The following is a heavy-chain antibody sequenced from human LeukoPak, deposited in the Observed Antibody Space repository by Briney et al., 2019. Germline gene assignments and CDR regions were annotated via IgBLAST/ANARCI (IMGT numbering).Heavy chain of an antibody. CDR3: ARVYGVTDY. D-gene: IGHD4-17*01. CDR1: GGSFSGYY. CDR2: IYYSGST. J-gene: IGHJ4*02. V-gene: IGHV4-59*01. Sequence: SETLSLTCAVYGGSFSGYYWSWIRQPPGKGLEWIGYIYYSGSTNYNPSLKSRVTISVDTSKNQFSLKLSSVTAADTAVYYCARVYGVTDYWGQGTLVTVSS.